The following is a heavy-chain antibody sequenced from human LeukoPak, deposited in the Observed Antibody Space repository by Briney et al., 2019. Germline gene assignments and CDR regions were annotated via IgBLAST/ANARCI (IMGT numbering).Heavy chain of an antibody. CDR2: INPSGGST. CDR1: GYTFTSYY. CDR3: ARDKWELLPADAFDI. J-gene: IGHJ3*02. V-gene: IGHV1-46*01. D-gene: IGHD1-26*01. Sequence: ASVKVSCKASGYTFTSYYMHWVRQAPGQGLEWMGIINPSGGSTSYAQKSQGRVTMTRDTSTSTVYMELSSLRSEDTAVYYCARDKWELLPADAFDIWGQGTMVTVSS.